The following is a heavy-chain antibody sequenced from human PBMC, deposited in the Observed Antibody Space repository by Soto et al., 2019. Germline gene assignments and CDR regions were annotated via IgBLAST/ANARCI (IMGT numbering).Heavy chain of an antibody. CDR2: ISGSGVST. V-gene: IGHV3-23*01. Sequence: GGSLRLSCAASGFTFSSYIMNWVRHAPGKGLEWVSAISGSGVSTYYADSVKGRFTISRDNSKNTLYLQMNSLRAEDTAVYYCANCWTGTWDGMDVWGQGTPITVSS. CDR3: ANCWTGTWDGMDV. J-gene: IGHJ6*02. CDR1: GFTFSSYI. D-gene: IGHD1-7*01.